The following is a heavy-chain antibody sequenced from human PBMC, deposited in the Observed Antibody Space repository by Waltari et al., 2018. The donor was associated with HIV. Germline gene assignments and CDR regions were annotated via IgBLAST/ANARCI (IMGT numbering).Heavy chain of an antibody. Sequence: EVQLVESGGGLVQPGGSLRLSCAASGFTSSSYWLHWVRQAPWKGLVWVSRIKSDGTITTYADSVKGRFTISRDNAKNTLFLQMNSLRAEDTAIYYCARDLVVLRYFDWLSTYFDYWGQGTLVTVSS. D-gene: IGHD3-9*01. CDR3: ARDLVVLRYFDWLSTYFDY. V-gene: IGHV3-74*01. J-gene: IGHJ4*02. CDR1: GFTSSSYW. CDR2: IKSDGTIT.